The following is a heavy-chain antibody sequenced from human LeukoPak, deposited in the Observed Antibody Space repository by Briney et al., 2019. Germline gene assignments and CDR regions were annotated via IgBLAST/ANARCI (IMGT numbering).Heavy chain of an antibody. D-gene: IGHD2-2*01. J-gene: IGHJ5*02. V-gene: IGHV1-8*03. CDR3: ARAYCSSTSCYLRFDP. Sequence: XXPNTGNTGYSQKFQGRVTITRNTSISTAYMELSSLRSEDTAVYYCARAYCSSTSCYLRFDPWGQGTLVTVSS. CDR2: XXPNTGNT.